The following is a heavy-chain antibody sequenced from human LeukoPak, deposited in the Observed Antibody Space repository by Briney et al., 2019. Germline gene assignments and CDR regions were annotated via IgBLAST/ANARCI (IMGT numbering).Heavy chain of an antibody. Sequence: ASVKVSCKASGYTLTGYFMHWVRQAPGQGLEWMGWINPNSGGTNYAQKFQGRVTMTRETSISTAYMELSRLRFDDTAVYYCARDSFNYYDSSGYYRENWFDPWGQGTLVTVSS. J-gene: IGHJ5*02. CDR3: ARDSFNYYDSSGYYRENWFDP. CDR1: GYTLTGYF. V-gene: IGHV1-2*02. D-gene: IGHD3-22*01. CDR2: INPNSGGT.